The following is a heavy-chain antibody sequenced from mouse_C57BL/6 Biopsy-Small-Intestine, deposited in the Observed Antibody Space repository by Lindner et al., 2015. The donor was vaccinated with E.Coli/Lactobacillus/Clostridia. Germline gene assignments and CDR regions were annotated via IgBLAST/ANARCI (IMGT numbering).Heavy chain of an antibody. V-gene: IGHV1-82*01. CDR3: AIYGSSFSFAY. Sequence: VQLQESGAELVKPGASVKISCKASGYAFSSSWMNWVKQRPGKGLEWIGRIYPGDGDTNYNGKFKGKATLTADKSSSTAYMQLSSLTSEDSAVYFCAIYGSSFSFAYWGQGTLVTVSA. D-gene: IGHD1-1*01. CDR1: GYAFSSSW. J-gene: IGHJ3*01. CDR2: IYPGDGDT.